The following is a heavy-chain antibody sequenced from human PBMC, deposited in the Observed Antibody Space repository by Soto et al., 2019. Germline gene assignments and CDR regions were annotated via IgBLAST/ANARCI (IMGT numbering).Heavy chain of an antibody. V-gene: IGHV1-69*01. CDR1: GDTFKECV. Sequence: QVQVVQTGVEVRRPGSSVKVSCKASGDTFKECVISWERQAPGQGLEWMGGIIPLFGTTVFAERLQGRRTITTDESTTTAYMELSRLRSEDTATYYCAAELGFGKLSVVWGQGTMVIVSS. J-gene: IGHJ6*02. D-gene: IGHD3-10*01. CDR2: IIPLFGTT. CDR3: AAELGFGKLSVV.